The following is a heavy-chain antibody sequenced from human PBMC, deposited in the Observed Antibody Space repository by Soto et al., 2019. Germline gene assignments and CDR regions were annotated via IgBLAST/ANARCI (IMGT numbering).Heavy chain of an antibody. CDR3: ARGVTMVRGPYYYYGMDV. D-gene: IGHD3-10*01. J-gene: IGHJ6*02. V-gene: IGHV1-69*01. Sequence: QVQLVQSGPEVKKPGTSVKVSCKASGGTFRSYAISWVRQAHGQGLEWMGGIIPIFGTANYAQKFQGRVTITADESTSTAYMELSSLRSEDTAVYYCARGVTMVRGPYYYYGMDVWGQWTTVTVS. CDR2: IIPIFGTA. CDR1: GGTFRSYA.